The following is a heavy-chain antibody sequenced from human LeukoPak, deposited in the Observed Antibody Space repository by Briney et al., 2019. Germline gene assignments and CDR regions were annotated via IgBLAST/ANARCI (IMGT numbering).Heavy chain of an antibody. CDR1: GFTFSDYY. V-gene: IGHV3-11*01. J-gene: IGHJ6*03. CDR2: ISSSGSTI. D-gene: IGHD3-9*01. Sequence: GGSLRLSCAASGFTFSDYYMSWIRQAPGKGLEWVSYISSSGSTIYYADSVKGRFTISRDNAKNSLHLQMNSLRAEDTAVYYCARPVRYFDWLSLQYYYYYYMDVWGKGTTVTVSS. CDR3: ARPVRYFDWLSLQYYYYYYMDV.